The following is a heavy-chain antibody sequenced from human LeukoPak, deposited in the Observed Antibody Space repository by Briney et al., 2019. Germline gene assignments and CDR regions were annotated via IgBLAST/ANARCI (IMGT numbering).Heavy chain of an antibody. V-gene: IGHV3-74*01. CDR1: QFTFSSYW. Sequence: PGGSLRLSCAASQFTFSSYWMHWVRQAPGKGLVWVSFITSDGSSTSYADYVKGRFTISRDNAKNMLYLQMNSLRVEDTAVYYCARDGSLPDYWGQGTLVTVSS. D-gene: IGHD5-12*01. CDR3: ARDGSLPDY. J-gene: IGHJ4*02. CDR2: ITSDGSST.